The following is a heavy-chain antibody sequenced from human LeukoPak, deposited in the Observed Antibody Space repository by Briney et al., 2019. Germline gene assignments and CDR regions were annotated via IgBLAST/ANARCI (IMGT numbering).Heavy chain of an antibody. D-gene: IGHD3-16*01. CDR1: GFTFSSYS. CDR3: AREGGDYAWGTKI. J-gene: IGHJ4*02. Sequence: GGSLRLSCAASGFTFSSYSMNWVRQAPGKGLELVSSISSSSSYIYCADSVKGRFTISRDNAKNSLYLQMNSLRAEDTAVYYCAREGGDYAWGTKIWGQGTLVTVSS. CDR2: ISSSSSYI. V-gene: IGHV3-21*01.